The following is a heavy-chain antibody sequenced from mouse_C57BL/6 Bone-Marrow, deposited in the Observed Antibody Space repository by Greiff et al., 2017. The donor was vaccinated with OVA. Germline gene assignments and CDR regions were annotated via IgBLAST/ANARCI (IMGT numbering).Heavy chain of an antibody. V-gene: IGHV5-6*01. CDR2: ISSGGSYT. Sequence: EVKVVESGGDLVKPGGSLKLSCAASGFTFSSYGMSWVRQTPDKRLEWVATISSGGSYTYYPDSVKGRLTISRDNAKNTLYLQMSSLKSEDTAMYYCARSYYYGSSEAMDYWGQGTSVTVSS. D-gene: IGHD1-1*01. J-gene: IGHJ4*01. CDR3: ARSYYYGSSEAMDY. CDR1: GFTFSSYG.